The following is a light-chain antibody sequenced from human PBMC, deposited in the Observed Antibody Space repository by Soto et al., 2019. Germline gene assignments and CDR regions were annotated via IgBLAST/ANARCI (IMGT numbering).Light chain of an antibody. J-gene: IGKJ5*01. CDR3: QQRRSWPPTIT. CDR2: DAS. V-gene: IGKV3-11*01. CDR1: QTIYSN. Sequence: TRSPATLSVSPVDRATLSCMASQTIYSNVAWYQQKPGQAPRLLIYDASNRVTGIPARFRGSGSGTDFTLTISSLEPDDFAVYYCQQRRSWPPTITFGQGTRLEIK.